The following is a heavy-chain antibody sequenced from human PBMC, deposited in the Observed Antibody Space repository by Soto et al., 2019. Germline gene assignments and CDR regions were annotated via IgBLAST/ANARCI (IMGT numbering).Heavy chain of an antibody. V-gene: IGHV3-23*01. CDR2: ISGSGGST. D-gene: IGHD3-3*01. Sequence: GGSLRLSCAASGFTFSSYAMSWVRQAPGKGLEWVSAISGSGGSTYNADSVKGRFTISRDNSKNTLYLQMNSLRAEDTAVYYCAKSYYDFWSGYYGYYYMDVWGKGTTVTVSS. CDR3: AKSYYDFWSGYYGYYYMDV. CDR1: GFTFSSYA. J-gene: IGHJ6*03.